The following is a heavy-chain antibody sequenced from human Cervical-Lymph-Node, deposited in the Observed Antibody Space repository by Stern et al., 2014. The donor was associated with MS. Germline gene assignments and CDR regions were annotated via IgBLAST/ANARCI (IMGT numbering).Heavy chain of an antibody. J-gene: IGHJ4*02. D-gene: IGHD1-26*01. CDR1: GGTFSSYT. CDR3: AREGIPGAGGTFDN. CDR2: IIPIFATT. V-gene: IGHV1-69*18. Sequence: QMQLVQSGAEVKKPGSSVKVSCKVSGGTFSSYTLNWVRQAPGQGLEWMGSIIPIFATTNYAQTFQGKVTITADGSTSTASMEVSSLRSEDTAVYYCAREGIPGAGGTFDNWGQGTLVIVSS.